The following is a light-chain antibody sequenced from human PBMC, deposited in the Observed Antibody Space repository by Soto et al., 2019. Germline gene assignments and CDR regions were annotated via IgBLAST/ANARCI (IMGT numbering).Light chain of an antibody. CDR2: EVT. CDR3: SSYTTNTTLV. J-gene: IGLJ1*01. CDR1: TSDVGNYNY. Sequence: SALAQPASVSGSPGQSITISCTGTTSDVGNYNYVSWFQQHPGKPPKLMIYEVTNRPSGVSNRFSGSKAGITASLTISGLQAEDEADYYCSSYTTNTTLVFGTGTKVTLL. V-gene: IGLV2-14*01.